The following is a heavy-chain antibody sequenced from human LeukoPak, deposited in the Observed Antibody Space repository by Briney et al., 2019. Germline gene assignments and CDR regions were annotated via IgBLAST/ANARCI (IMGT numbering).Heavy chain of an antibody. CDR1: GGTFSSYA. D-gene: IGHD6-19*01. V-gene: IGHV1-69*06. Sequence: ASVKVSYKASGGTFSSYAISWVRQAPGQGLEWMGGIIPIFGTANYAQKFQGRVTITADKSTSTAYMELSSLRSEDTAVYYCARVAVAGEYYFDYWGQGTLVTVSS. CDR3: ARVAVAGEYYFDY. J-gene: IGHJ4*02. CDR2: IIPIFGTA.